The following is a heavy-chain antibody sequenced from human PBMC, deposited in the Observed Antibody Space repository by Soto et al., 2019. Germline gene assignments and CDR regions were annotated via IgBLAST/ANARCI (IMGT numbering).Heavy chain of an antibody. CDR1: GGTFSSYA. CDR3: ARDNGSGIYYYYGMDV. CDR2: IIPIFGTA. D-gene: IGHD3-10*01. V-gene: IGHV1-69*06. J-gene: IGHJ6*02. Sequence: SVKVSCKASGGTFSSYAISWVRQAPGQGLEWMGGIIPIFGTANYAQKFQGRVTITADKSTSTAYMELSSLRSEDTAVYYCARDNGSGIYYYYGMDVWGQGTTVTVSS.